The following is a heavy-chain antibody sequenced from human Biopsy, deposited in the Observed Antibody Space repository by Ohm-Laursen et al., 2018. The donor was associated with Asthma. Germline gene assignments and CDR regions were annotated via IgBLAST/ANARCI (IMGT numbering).Heavy chain of an antibody. CDR3: ARTFHFWSPYHAEHYQL. D-gene: IGHD3-3*02. CDR1: GFTFGDYW. CDR2: IKHGGTEK. J-gene: IGHJ1*01. Sequence: SLRLSCTAFGFTFGDYWMSWVRQVPGKGLEWVANIKHGGTEKNHVDSLKGRFTISRDNAKNSLYLQMNSLRAEDTAVYYCARTFHFWSPYHAEHYQLWGQGTLVTVSS. V-gene: IGHV3-7*01.